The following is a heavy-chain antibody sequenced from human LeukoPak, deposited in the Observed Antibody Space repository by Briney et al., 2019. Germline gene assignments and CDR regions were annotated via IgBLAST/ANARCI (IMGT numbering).Heavy chain of an antibody. CDR3: AGGSGWYAYFDY. D-gene: IGHD6-19*01. Sequence: GGSLRLSCAASGFTFSSYEMNWVRQAPGKGLEWVSYISSSGSTIYYADSVKGRFTISRDNAKNSLYLQMNSLRAEDTAVYYCAGGSGWYAYFDYGGQGTLVTVSS. J-gene: IGHJ4*02. CDR1: GFTFSSYE. CDR2: ISSSGSTI. V-gene: IGHV3-48*03.